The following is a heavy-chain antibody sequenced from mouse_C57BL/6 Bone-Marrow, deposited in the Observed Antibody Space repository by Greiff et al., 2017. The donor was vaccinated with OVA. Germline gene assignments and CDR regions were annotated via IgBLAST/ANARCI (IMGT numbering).Heavy chain of an antibody. CDR1: GYSITSGYY. CDR2: ISYDGSN. V-gene: IGHV3-6*01. Sequence: LQESGPGLVKPSQSLSLTCSVTGYSITSGYYWNWIRQFPGNKLEWMGYISYDGSNNYNPSLKNRISITRDTSKNQFFLKLNSVTTEDTATYYCARDGNYRFDYWGQGTTLTVSS. D-gene: IGHD2-1*01. CDR3: ARDGNYRFDY. J-gene: IGHJ2*01.